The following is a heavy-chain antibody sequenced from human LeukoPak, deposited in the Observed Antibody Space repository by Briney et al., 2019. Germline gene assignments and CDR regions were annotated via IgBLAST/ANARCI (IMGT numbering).Heavy chain of an antibody. CDR1: GFTFDDYG. V-gene: IGHV3-20*04. D-gene: IGHD6-6*01. CDR2: INWNGGST. Sequence: GGSLGLSCAASGFTFDDYGMSWVRQAPGKGLEWVSGINWNGGSTGYADSVKGRFTISRDNAKNSLYLQMNSLRAEDTALYYCARDRIAARPCDYWGQGTLVTVSS. CDR3: ARDRIAARPCDY. J-gene: IGHJ4*02.